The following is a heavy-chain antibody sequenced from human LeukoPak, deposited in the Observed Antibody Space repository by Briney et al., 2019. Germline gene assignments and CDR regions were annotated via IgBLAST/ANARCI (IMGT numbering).Heavy chain of an antibody. V-gene: IGHV3-7*01. CDR1: GFTFNNYA. CDR2: IKQDGSEK. J-gene: IGHJ4*02. CDR3: AREGLTYYYDSSGLTDY. Sequence: GESLRLSCAASGFTFNNYAMSWVRQAPGKGLEWVANIKQDGSEKYYVDSVKGRFTISRDNAKNSLYLQMNSLRAEDTAVYYCAREGLTYYYDSSGLTDYWGQGTLVTVSS. D-gene: IGHD3-22*01.